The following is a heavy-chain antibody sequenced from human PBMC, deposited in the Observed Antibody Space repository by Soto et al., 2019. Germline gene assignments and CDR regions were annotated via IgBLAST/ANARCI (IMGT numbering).Heavy chain of an antibody. J-gene: IGHJ4*02. CDR1: GYNYNNYC. CDR2: ISAFNHKS. D-gene: IGHD3-3*01. V-gene: IGHV1-18*04. CDR3: ARQHNDLWPDSPDFDY. Sequence: QVQLVQSGGEVKKPGASVKVSCTASGYNYNNYCVTWVRQAPGQGLEWMGWISAFNHKSNYAPNIQDRVTMTIDTSTNTSHMEMRSLRPDDTAVYYCARQHNDLWPDSPDFDYWGQGNLVPVS.